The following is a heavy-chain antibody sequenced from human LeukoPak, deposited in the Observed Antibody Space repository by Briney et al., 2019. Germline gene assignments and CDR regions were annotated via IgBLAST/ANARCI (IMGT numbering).Heavy chain of an antibody. CDR2: INPNSGGT. CDR3: ARDLYYYDSSGYYFGAFDI. D-gene: IGHD3-22*01. CDR1: GYTFIGYY. Sequence: ASVKVSCKASGYTFIGYYMHWVRQAPGQGLEWMGWINPNSGGTNYAQKFQGRVTMTRDTSISTAYMELSRLRSDDTAVYYCARDLYYYDSSGYYFGAFDIWGQGTMVTVSS. J-gene: IGHJ3*02. V-gene: IGHV1-2*02.